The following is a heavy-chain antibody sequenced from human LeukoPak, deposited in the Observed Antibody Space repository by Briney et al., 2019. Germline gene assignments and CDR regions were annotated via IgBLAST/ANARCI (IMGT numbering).Heavy chain of an antibody. CDR3: ATLVGYGTFFDY. CDR2: IYPGDSDT. J-gene: IGHJ4*02. V-gene: IGHV5-51*01. CDR1: GYRFTSYW. D-gene: IGHD3-10*01. Sequence: GESLKISCKGSGYRFTSYWIGWVRHVPGKGLEYMGIIYPGDSDTRYSPSFQGQVTISAAKSISTAYLQWSSLKASDTAMYYCATLVGYGTFFDYWGQGTLVTVSS.